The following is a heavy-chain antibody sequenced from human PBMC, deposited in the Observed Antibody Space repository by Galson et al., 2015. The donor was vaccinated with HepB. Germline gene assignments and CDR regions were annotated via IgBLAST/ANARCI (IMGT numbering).Heavy chain of an antibody. V-gene: IGHV5-51*01. Sequence: QSGAEVKKPGESLKISCTGSGYSFTSYWIGWVRQMPGKGLEWMGIIYPGDSDTRYSPSFQGQVTISADKSISTAYLQWSSLKASDTAMYYCARSDDRLSSSSGRDYWGQGTLVTVSS. CDR3: ARSDDRLSSSSGRDY. J-gene: IGHJ4*02. D-gene: IGHD6-13*01. CDR1: GYSFTSYW. CDR2: IYPGDSDT.